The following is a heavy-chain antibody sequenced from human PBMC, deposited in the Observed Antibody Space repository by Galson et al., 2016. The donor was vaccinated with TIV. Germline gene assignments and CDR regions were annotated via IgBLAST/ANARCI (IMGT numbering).Heavy chain of an antibody. V-gene: IGHV1-2*06. CDR3: ARGGRGSAWYADD. CDR2: VNPNSGGT. Sequence: SVKVSCKAFGYAFTSFFVHWVRQAPGQGLEWPGRVNPNSGGTVYAQKFEGRLTLTWDTSTSTIYMELNSLISGDTAGYYCARGGRGSAWYADDWGQGSPVTVSS. J-gene: IGHJ1*01. CDR1: GYAFTSFF. D-gene: IGHD6-13*01.